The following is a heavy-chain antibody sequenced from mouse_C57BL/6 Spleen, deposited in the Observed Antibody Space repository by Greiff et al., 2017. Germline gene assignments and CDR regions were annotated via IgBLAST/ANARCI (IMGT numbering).Heavy chain of an antibody. J-gene: IGHJ2*01. CDR2: IRLKSDNYAT. Sequence: EVQGVESGGGLVQPGGSMKLSCVASGFTFSNYWMNWVRQSPEKGLEWVAQIRLKSDNYATHYAESVKGRVTISRDDSKSSVYLQMNNLRAEDTGNDYCTPLYYYYDPLDYWGQGTTLTVSS. CDR3: TPLYYYYDPLDY. CDR1: GFTFSNYW. V-gene: IGHV6-3*01. D-gene: IGHD2-4*01.